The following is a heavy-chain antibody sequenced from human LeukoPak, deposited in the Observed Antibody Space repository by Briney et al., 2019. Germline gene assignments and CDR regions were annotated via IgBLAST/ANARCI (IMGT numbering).Heavy chain of an antibody. CDR2: ISSSSSYI. Sequence: GGSLRLSCAASGFTFRGYSMKWVRQAPGKGLEWVSSISSSSSYIYYADSVKGRFTISRDNAKNLLYLQMNSLRAEDTAVYYCARYSDTGYSSSWYSTPFDYWGQGTLVTVSS. CDR1: GFTFRGYS. J-gene: IGHJ4*02. V-gene: IGHV3-21*06. D-gene: IGHD6-13*01. CDR3: ARYSDTGYSSSWYSTPFDY.